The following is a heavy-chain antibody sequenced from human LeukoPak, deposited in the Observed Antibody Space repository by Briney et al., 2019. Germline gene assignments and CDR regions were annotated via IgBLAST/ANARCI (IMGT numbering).Heavy chain of an antibody. CDR3: AREYGFGSGSYYP. D-gene: IGHD3-10*01. J-gene: IGHJ5*02. CDR2: IKSDGSST. CDR1: GFTFSTHW. Sequence: GGSPRLSCAASGFTFSTHWVHWGRQAPGEGAGWVSRIKSDGSSTSYADSAKGRFIISRDNAKNTLYLQMNSLRAEDTAVYYCAREYGFGSGSYYPWGQGTLVIVSS. V-gene: IGHV3-74*01.